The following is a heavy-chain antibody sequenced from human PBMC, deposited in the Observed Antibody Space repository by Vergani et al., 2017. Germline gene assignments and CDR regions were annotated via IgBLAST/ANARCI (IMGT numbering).Heavy chain of an antibody. CDR3: ARGPMVRGVNWFDP. CDR2: IYTSGST. J-gene: IGHJ5*02. CDR1: GGPISSGSYY. D-gene: IGHD3-10*01. V-gene: IGHV4-61*02. Sequence: QVQLQESGPGLVKPSQTLSLPCTVSGGPISSGSYYWSWIRQPAGKGLEWIGRIYTSGSTNYNPSLKSRATISVDTSKNQFSLKLSSVTAADTAVYYCARGPMVRGVNWFDPWGQGTLVTVSS.